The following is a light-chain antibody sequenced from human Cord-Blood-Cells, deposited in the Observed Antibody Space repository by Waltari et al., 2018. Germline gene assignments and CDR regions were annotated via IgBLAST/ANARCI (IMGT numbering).Light chain of an antibody. CDR2: AAS. V-gene: IGKV1-39*01. J-gene: IGKJ2*01. Sequence: IQMTQSPPSLSASVGDRVTITCRASQGISSYLNWYQQKPGKAPKLLIYAASSLQSGVPSRFSGSGSGTDFTLTISSLQPEDCATYYCQQSYSTPYTFGQGTKLEIK. CDR3: QQSYSTPYT. CDR1: QGISSY.